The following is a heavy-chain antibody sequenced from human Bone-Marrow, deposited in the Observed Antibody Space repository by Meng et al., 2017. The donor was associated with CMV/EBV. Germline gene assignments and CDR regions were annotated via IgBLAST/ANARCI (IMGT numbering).Heavy chain of an antibody. CDR2: ISSSSYI. CDR1: GFTFSSYS. CDR3: ARDLVVVPAAIRGEGPPYYYYGMDV. D-gene: IGHD2-2*02. V-gene: IGHV3-21*01. Sequence: GGSLRLSCAASGFTFSSYSMNWVRQAPGKGLEWVSSISSSSYIYYADSVKGRFTISRDNAKNSLYLQMNSLRAEDTAVYYCARDLVVVPAAIRGEGPPYYYYGMDVWGQGTTVTASS. J-gene: IGHJ6*02.